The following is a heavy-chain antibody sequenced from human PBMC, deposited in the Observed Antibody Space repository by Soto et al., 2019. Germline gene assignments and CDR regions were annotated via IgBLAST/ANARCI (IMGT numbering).Heavy chain of an antibody. V-gene: IGHV4-59*08. CDR1: GGSISSYY. J-gene: IGHJ4*02. Sequence: SETLSLTCTVSGGSISSYYWSWIRQPPGKGLEWIGYIYYSGSTNYNPSLKSRVTISVDTSKNQFSLKLSSVTAADAAVYYCARRYGGNLDYWGQGTLVTVSS. CDR2: IYYSGST. D-gene: IGHD1-26*01. CDR3: ARRYGGNLDY.